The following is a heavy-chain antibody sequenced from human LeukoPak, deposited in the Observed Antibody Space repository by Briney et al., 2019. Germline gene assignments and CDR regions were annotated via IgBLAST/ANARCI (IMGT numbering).Heavy chain of an antibody. CDR2: MNPNSGNT. D-gene: IGHD1-26*01. V-gene: IGHV1-8*01. CDR3: ARSTMGARRRYDY. CDR1: KDTFTIYD. J-gene: IGHJ4*02. Sequence: ASVKVSCKASKDTFTIYDVNWVRQATGLGLEWMGWMNPNSGNTGYAQKFQGRVTMTMNSSISTAYMELTSLTSEDTAVYYCARSTMGARRRYDYWGQGTLVTVS.